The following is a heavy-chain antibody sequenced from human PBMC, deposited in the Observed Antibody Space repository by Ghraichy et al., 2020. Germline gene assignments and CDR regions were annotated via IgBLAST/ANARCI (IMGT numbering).Heavy chain of an antibody. Sequence: SETLSLTCAVSGGSISSSNWWSWVRQPPGKGLEWIGEIYHSGSTNYNPSLKSRVTISVDKSKNQFSLKLSSVTAADTAVYYCARGIVVVVAAGGGRWFDPWGQGTLVTVSS. CDR2: IYHSGST. V-gene: IGHV4-4*02. CDR1: GGSISSSNW. CDR3: ARGIVVVVAAGGGRWFDP. J-gene: IGHJ5*02. D-gene: IGHD2-15*01.